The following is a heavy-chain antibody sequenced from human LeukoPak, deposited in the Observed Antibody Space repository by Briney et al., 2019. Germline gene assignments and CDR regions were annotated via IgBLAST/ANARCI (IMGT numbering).Heavy chain of an antibody. J-gene: IGHJ5*02. CDR3: AEDWGSSSGGWFDP. V-gene: IGHV3-30*02. D-gene: IGHD6-6*01. Sequence: PGGSLRLSCAASGFTFSSYGMHWVRQAPGKGLEWVAFIRYDGSNKYYADSVKGRFTISRDNSKNTLYLQMNSLRAEDTAVYYCAEDWGSSSGGWFDPWGQGTLVTVSS. CDR2: IRYDGSNK. CDR1: GFTFSSYG.